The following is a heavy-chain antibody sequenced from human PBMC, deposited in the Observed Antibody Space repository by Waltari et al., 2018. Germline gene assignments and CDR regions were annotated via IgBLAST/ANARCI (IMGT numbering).Heavy chain of an antibody. Sequence: QVQLVQSGAEVKKPGSSVKVSCKASGGTFSRSAISWVRQAPGQGLEWMGRIIPIIGLANHAQKCQGRVTVTADESTNTAYMELSRLRFEDTAVYWCARERAAVAGHEGYYYGLDVWGQGTTVTVSS. CDR3: ARERAAVAGHEGYYYGLDV. CDR1: GGTFSRSA. V-gene: IGHV1-69*04. CDR2: IIPIIGLA. D-gene: IGHD6-19*01. J-gene: IGHJ6*02.